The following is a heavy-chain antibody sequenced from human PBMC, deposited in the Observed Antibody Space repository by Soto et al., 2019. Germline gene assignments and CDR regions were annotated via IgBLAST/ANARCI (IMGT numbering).Heavy chain of an antibody. CDR1: GFTFGNYA. CDR3: AKDRGGSGWRFDY. CDR2: IAASGATT. V-gene: IGHV3-23*01. Sequence: GSLRLSCAASGFTFGNYAMSWVRQAPGKGLEWVSAIAASGATTYYADSVKGRLTVSRDNSKNTLYLQMNSLRAEDTAVYYCAKDRGGSGWRFDYWGQGTLVTVSS. J-gene: IGHJ4*02. D-gene: IGHD6-19*01.